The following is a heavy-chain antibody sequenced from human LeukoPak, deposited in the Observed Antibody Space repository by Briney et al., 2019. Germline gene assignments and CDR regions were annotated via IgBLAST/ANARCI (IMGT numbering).Heavy chain of an antibody. Sequence: SETLSLTCTASGGSISSYYWSWIRQPPGKGLEWIACISYSGSTKYNPSLKSRVTISVDTSKNQLSLKLSSVTAADTAVYYCAREPGFDSSGYLNWFDPWGQGTLVTVSP. CDR2: ISYSGST. J-gene: IGHJ5*02. V-gene: IGHV4-59*01. CDR1: GGSISSYY. CDR3: AREPGFDSSGYLNWFDP. D-gene: IGHD3-22*01.